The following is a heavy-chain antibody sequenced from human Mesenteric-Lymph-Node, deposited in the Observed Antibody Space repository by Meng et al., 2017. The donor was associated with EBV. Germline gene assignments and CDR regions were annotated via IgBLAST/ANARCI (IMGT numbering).Heavy chain of an antibody. CDR1: GGSFSDYF. J-gene: IGHJ4*02. CDR3: ARPRIRYGSGSYYY. Sequence: QVQLQQVGAGLLKPSETLSLTCAVHGGSFSDYFWTWIRQAPQKGLEWVGEINHSGSTKYNPSLKSRVTISVDTSKNQISLNLNSVTAADTAVYYCARPRIRYGSGSYYYWGQGTLVTVSS. CDR2: INHSGST. D-gene: IGHD3-10*01. V-gene: IGHV4-34*01.